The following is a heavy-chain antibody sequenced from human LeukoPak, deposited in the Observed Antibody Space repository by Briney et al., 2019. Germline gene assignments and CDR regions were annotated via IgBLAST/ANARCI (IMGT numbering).Heavy chain of an antibody. CDR2: IKHDGSEK. D-gene: IGHD6-25*01. V-gene: IGHV3-7*04. CDR3: ARITGIEAAGDY. CDR1: GFTFSMYW. J-gene: IGHJ4*02. Sequence: GESLRLSCAASGFTFSMYWMSWVRQAPGKGLEWVANIKHDGSEKFYVDSVKGRFIISRDNAKNSLFLQLNSLRDEDTAVYYCARITGIEAAGDYWGQGTLVTVSS.